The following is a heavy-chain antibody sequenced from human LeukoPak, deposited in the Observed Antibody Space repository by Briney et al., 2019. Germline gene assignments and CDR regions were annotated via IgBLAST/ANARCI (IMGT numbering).Heavy chain of an antibody. J-gene: IGHJ4*02. CDR2: INPSGGST. Sequence: ASVKVSCKASGYTFTSYYMHWVRQAPGEGLEWMGIINPSGGSTSYAQKFQGRVTMTRDMSTSTVYMELSSLRSEDTAVYYCARGGIVVVPAAKEGVDYWGQGTLVTVSS. CDR1: GYTFTSYY. D-gene: IGHD2-2*01. CDR3: ARGGIVVVPAAKEGVDY. V-gene: IGHV1-46*01.